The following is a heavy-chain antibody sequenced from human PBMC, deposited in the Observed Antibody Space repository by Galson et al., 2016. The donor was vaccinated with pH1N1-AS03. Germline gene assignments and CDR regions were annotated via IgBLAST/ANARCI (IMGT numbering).Heavy chain of an antibody. D-gene: IGHD1-1*01. CDR1: GFTFDDYA. J-gene: IGHJ6*02. CDR3: AKALEIGYYYYYGLDV. V-gene: IGHV3-23*01. Sequence: SLRLSCAASGFTFDDYAMHWVRQAPGKGLEWVSSISGSGGSTYYADSVKGRFAISRDNSKNTLYLQMNSLRADDTALYYCAKALEIGYYYYYGLDVWGQGTTVTVS. CDR2: ISGSGGST.